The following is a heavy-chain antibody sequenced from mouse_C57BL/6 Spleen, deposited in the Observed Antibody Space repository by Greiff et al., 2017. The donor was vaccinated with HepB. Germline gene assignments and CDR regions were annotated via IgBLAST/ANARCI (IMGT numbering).Heavy chain of an antibody. V-gene: IGHV5-4*03. Sequence: EVKLMESGGGLVKPGGSLKLSCAASGFTFSSYAMSWVRQTPEKRLEWVATISDGGSYTYYPDNVKGRFTISRDNAKNNLYLQMSHLKSEDTAMYYCARGGTWGWYFDVWGTGTTVTVSS. CDR2: ISDGGSYT. CDR1: GFTFSSYA. J-gene: IGHJ1*03. CDR3: ARGGTWGWYFDV. D-gene: IGHD3-3*01.